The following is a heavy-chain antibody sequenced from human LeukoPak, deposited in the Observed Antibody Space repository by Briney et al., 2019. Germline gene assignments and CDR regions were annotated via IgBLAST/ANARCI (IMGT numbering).Heavy chain of an antibody. V-gene: IGHV1-8*01. Sequence: ASVKVSCKASGYTFTSYDINWARQATGQGLEWMGWMNPNSGNTGYAQKFQGRVTMTRNTSISTAYMELSSLRSEDTAVYYCARVVSSSWFTDYYYGMDVWGQGTTVTVSS. J-gene: IGHJ6*02. CDR3: ARVVSSSWFTDYYYGMDV. D-gene: IGHD6-13*01. CDR2: MNPNSGNT. CDR1: GYTFTSYD.